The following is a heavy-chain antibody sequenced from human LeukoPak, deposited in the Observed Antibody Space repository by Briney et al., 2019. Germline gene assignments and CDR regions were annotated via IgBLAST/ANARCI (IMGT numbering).Heavy chain of an antibody. Sequence: GGSLRLSCAASGFSFTTSNMNWVRQAPGKGLEWVSYISGSSSTIYYGESVKGRFTISRDNAKNSLYLQMNSLRVDDTAVYYCTREVSGWRGGAFDLWGQGTMVTVSS. CDR3: TREVSGWRGGAFDL. J-gene: IGHJ3*01. CDR1: GFSFTTSN. CDR2: ISGSSSTI. V-gene: IGHV3-48*04. D-gene: IGHD6-19*01.